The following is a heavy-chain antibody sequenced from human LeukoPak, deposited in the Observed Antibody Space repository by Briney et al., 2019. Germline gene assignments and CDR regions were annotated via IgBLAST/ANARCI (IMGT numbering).Heavy chain of an antibody. V-gene: IGHV3-30*02. CDR3: ARDRYGSGDYGMDV. CDR1: GFTFSGYG. J-gene: IGHJ6*02. CDR2: IRYDGSNK. D-gene: IGHD3-10*01. Sequence: PPGGSLRLSCAASGFTFSGYGMHWVRQAPGKGLEWVAFIRYDGSNKYYADSVKGRFTISRDNSKNTLYLQMNSLRAEDTAVYYCARDRYGSGDYGMDVWGQGTTVTVSS.